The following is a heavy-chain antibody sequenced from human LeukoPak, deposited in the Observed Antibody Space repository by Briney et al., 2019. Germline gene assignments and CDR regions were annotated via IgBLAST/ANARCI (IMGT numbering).Heavy chain of an antibody. J-gene: IGHJ6*02. Sequence: GGSLRLSCAASGFTFSSYSMNWVRQAPGKGLEWVSYISSSSSTIYYADSVKGRFTISRDNAKNSLYLQMNSLRAEDTAVYYCARDGRYSSSWGIYYYGMDVWGQGTTVTVSS. D-gene: IGHD6-13*01. CDR1: GFTFSSYS. CDR2: ISSSSSTI. V-gene: IGHV3-48*01. CDR3: ARDGRYSSSWGIYYYGMDV.